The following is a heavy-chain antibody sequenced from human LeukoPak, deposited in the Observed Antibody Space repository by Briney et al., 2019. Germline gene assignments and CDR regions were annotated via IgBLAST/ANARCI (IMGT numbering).Heavy chain of an antibody. V-gene: IGHV4-34*01. D-gene: IGHD2-2*02. Sequence: SETLSLTCAVYGGSFSGYYWSWVRQPPEKGLEWIGVINHSGSTNYNPSLKSRVTISVDTSKNQFSLKLSSVTAADTAVYYCARGPGVPAAIRRGVYYYMDVWGKGTTVTVSS. CDR1: GGSFSGYY. CDR2: INHSGST. J-gene: IGHJ6*03. CDR3: ARGPGVPAAIRRGVYYYMDV.